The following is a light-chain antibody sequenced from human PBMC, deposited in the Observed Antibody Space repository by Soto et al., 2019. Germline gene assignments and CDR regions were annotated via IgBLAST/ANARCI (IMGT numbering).Light chain of an antibody. CDR2: SAS. J-gene: IGKJ2*01. V-gene: IGKV1-33*01. Sequence: DIQLTQSPSSLSASVGDRVTITCQASHDISKSLNWYQQRPGQAPKLLIHSASSLESVVPSRFSGYGSGTYFTFTPTRLQPADFATYYCHHYRNILYTFGHGTKLE. CDR3: HHYRNILYT. CDR1: HDISKS.